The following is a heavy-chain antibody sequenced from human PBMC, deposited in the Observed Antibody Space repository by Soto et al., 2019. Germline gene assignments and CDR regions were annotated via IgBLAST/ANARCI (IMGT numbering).Heavy chain of an antibody. J-gene: IGHJ6*02. V-gene: IGHV5-10-1*01. Sequence: GESLKISCKGSGYSFTSYWISWVRQMPGKGLEWMGRIDPSDSYTNYSPCFQGHVTLSADKSISTAYLQWSSLKASDTAMYYCARLTKGYCSSTSCQNYGMDVWGQGITVTVSS. D-gene: IGHD2-2*01. CDR1: GYSFTSYW. CDR2: IDPSDSYT. CDR3: ARLTKGYCSSTSCQNYGMDV.